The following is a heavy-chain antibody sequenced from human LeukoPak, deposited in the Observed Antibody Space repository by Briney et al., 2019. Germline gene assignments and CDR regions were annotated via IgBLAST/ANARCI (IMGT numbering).Heavy chain of an antibody. J-gene: IGHJ6*03. CDR1: GGSISTSNYY. D-gene: IGHD3-22*01. V-gene: IGHV4-61*05. CDR2: IYYSGST. CDR3: ARAGLAYDSDLRNYYYYMDV. Sequence: SETLSLTCTVSGGSISTSNYYWGWIRQPPGKGLEWIGYIYYSGSTNYNPSLKSRVTISVETSKNQFSLKLSSVTAADTAVYYCARAGLAYDSDLRNYYYYMDVWGKGTTVTVSS.